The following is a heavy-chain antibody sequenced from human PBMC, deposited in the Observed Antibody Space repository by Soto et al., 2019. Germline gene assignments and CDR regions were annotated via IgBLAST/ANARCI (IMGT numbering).Heavy chain of an antibody. J-gene: IGHJ6*02. CDR1: GGTFDNYA. V-gene: IGHV1-69*01. Sequence: QEQLLQSGAEVRKPGSSVKVSCKASGGTFDNYAVSWVRQAPGQGLEWMGGIIPMFETVNYAQRFQGRLTIAAAESTSTAYMELTSLTSADTAIYFCARGLRTGNYGLDVWGQGTTVTVSS. D-gene: IGHD2-15*01. CDR3: ARGLRTGNYGLDV. CDR2: IIPMFETV.